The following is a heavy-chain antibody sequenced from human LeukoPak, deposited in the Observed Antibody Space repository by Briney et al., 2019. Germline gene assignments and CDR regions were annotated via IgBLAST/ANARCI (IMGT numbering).Heavy chain of an antibody. CDR1: GFTFSSYA. Sequence: GGSLRLSCAASGFTFSSYAMSWVRQAPGKGLEWISAIIGSGSSTYYADSVKGRFTISRDNSKNTLFLQMNSLRAEDTAVYYCAKDRAQQLVLDFWGQGTLVTVSS. J-gene: IGHJ4*02. CDR3: AKDRAQQLVLDF. V-gene: IGHV3-23*01. CDR2: IIGSGSST. D-gene: IGHD6-13*01.